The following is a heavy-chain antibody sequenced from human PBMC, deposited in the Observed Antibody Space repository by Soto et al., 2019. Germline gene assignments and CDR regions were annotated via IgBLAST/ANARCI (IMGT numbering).Heavy chain of an antibody. CDR3: AKDDHYGDYVFFFDY. V-gene: IGHV3-30*18. J-gene: IGHJ4*02. D-gene: IGHD4-17*01. CDR1: GFTFSSYG. Sequence: PGGSLRLSCAASGFTFSSYGMHWVRQAPGKGLEWVAVISYDGSNKYYADSVKGRFTISRDNSKNTLYLQMNSLRAEDTAVYYCAKDDHYGDYVFFFDYWGQGTLVTVSS. CDR2: ISYDGSNK.